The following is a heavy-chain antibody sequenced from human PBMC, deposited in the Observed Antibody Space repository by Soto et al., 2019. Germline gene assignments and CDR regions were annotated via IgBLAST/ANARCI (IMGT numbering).Heavy chain of an antibody. CDR2: INPNSGGT. D-gene: IGHD6-19*01. J-gene: IGHJ6*02. V-gene: IGHV1-2*02. CDR3: ANPGIAVACPNYYYYCMDV. CDR1: GYTFTGYY. Sequence: ASVKDSCKASGYTFTGYYMHWVRQAPGQGLEGMGWINPNSGGTNYAQKFQVRVTMTRYTSISTAYMELSRLRSDDAAVYYCANPGIAVACPNYYYYCMDVWGQGTMVTVSS.